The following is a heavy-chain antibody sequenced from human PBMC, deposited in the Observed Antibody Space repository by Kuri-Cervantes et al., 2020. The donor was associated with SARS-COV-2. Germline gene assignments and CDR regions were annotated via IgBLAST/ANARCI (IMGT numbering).Heavy chain of an antibody. CDR3: ARAFDGYYYYMDV. J-gene: IGHJ6*03. D-gene: IGHD3-9*01. CDR1: GFTFSSYG. CDR2: ISYDGSNK. Sequence: GGSLRLSCAASGFTFSSYGMHWVRQAPGKGLEWVAVISYDGSNKYYADSVKGRSTISRDNSKNTLYLQMNSLRAEDTAVYYCARAFDGYYYYMDVWGKGTTVTVSS. V-gene: IGHV3-30*03.